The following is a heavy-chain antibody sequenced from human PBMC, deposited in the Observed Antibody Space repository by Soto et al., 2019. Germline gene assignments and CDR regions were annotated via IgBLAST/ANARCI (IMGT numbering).Heavy chain of an antibody. V-gene: IGHV3-33*01. CDR3: ARVPGYDPWYFDY. CDR1: GFSVSTHV. Sequence: VQLVESGGGVVQPGRSLRLTCTASGFSVSTHVIHWVRQAPGKGLEWVAVLWYDGSREYYAESVKGRFTISRANSKKTMYLQMNSLRAGDTAVYYCARVPGYDPWYFDYRGQGTLATVSS. J-gene: IGHJ4*02. CDR2: LWYDGSRE. D-gene: IGHD3-22*01.